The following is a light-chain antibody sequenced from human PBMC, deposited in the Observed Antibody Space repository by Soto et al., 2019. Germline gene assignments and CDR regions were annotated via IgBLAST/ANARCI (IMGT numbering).Light chain of an antibody. Sequence: DIQMTQSPSSLSASVGDRVTITCRAGQSVSSNLNWYQQKPGKAPKLLIYAASSLHSGVPSRFSGSGSGTDFTLTISSLQPEDFATYYCQQSYSAPRTFGQGTKVDIK. V-gene: IGKV1-39*01. J-gene: IGKJ1*01. CDR2: AAS. CDR1: QSVSSN. CDR3: QQSYSAPRT.